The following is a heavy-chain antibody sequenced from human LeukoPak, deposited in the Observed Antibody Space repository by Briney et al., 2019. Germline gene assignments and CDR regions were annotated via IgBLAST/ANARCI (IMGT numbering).Heavy chain of an antibody. D-gene: IGHD3-3*01. CDR3: ARGSEGLLEYYFDY. J-gene: IGHJ4*02. V-gene: IGHV3-30*04. CDR2: ISYDGSNK. Sequence: SGGSLRLSCAASGFTFSSYAMHWVRKAPGKGLEWVAVISYDGSNKYYADSVKGRFTISRDNSKNTLYLQMNSLRAEDTAVYYCARGSEGLLEYYFDYWGQGTLVTVSS. CDR1: GFTFSSYA.